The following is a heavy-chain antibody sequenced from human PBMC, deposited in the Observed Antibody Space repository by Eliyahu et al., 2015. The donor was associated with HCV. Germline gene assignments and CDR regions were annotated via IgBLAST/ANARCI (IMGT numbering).Heavy chain of an antibody. J-gene: IGHJ5*02. CDR3: ARWESTTWYDHWFDP. D-gene: IGHD1-1*01. CDR1: GYTFTDYY. Sequence: QVQLVQSGAEVKKPGASVKVSXKASGYTFTDYYIHWVRQAPGQGLEWMGRINPHSGATNHAQKFQGRVSMTRDTSTSTAYMDLSGLKFDDTAVYFCARWESTTWYDHWFDPWGQGTLVTVSS. CDR2: INPHSGAT. V-gene: IGHV1-2*06.